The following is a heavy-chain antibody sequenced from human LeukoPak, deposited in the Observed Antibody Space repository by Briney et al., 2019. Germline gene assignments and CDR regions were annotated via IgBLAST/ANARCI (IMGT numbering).Heavy chain of an antibody. J-gene: IGHJ4*02. CDR1: GGSISSYY. CDR3: ARLSQGSFIDY. D-gene: IGHD2/OR15-2a*01. Sequence: SETLSLTCTVSGGSISSYYWSWIRQPPGKGLEWIGYIYYSGSTNYNPSLKSRVTISVDTSKNQFSLKLSSVTAADTAVYYCARLSQGSFIDYWGQGTLVTFSS. V-gene: IGHV4-59*08. CDR2: IYYSGST.